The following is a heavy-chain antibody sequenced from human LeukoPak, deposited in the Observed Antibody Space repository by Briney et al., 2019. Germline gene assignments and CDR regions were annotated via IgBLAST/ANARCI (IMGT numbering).Heavy chain of an antibody. Sequence: SPTLSLTCAISGYSVSSKSAAWNWIRQSPSRGLEWLGRTYYRSKWYNDYGVSVKSRITINPDTSKNQFSLQLNSVTPEDTAVYYCARMLWLADYSYYGMDVWGQGTTVTVSS. CDR1: GYSVSSKSAA. CDR2: TYYRSKWYN. V-gene: IGHV6-1*01. D-gene: IGHD6-19*01. CDR3: ARMLWLADYSYYGMDV. J-gene: IGHJ6*02.